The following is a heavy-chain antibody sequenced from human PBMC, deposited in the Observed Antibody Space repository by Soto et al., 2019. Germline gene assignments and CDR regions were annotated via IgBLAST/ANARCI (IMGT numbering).Heavy chain of an antibody. J-gene: IGHJ4*02. V-gene: IGHV1-69*06. CDR3: ARVGGTGGYTYGLDY. Sequence: QVQLVQSGAEVKKPGSSVKVSCKASGGTFSSYAISWVRQAPGQGLEWMGGIIPVFGTGIYAQKFQGRVTITADKSTNTAYMELSRLRSEDTAVYFCARVGGTGGYTYGLDYWGQGTLVTVSS. CDR1: GGTFSSYA. D-gene: IGHD5-18*01. CDR2: IIPVFGTG.